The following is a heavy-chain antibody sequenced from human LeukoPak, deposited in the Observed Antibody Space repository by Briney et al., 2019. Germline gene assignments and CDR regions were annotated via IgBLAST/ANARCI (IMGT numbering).Heavy chain of an antibody. J-gene: IGHJ4*02. CDR3: AREGGPYRPLDY. Sequence: LRLSCAAFGFTFSSYEMNWVRQPPGKGLEWIGEVNLQGSTNYNPSLMGRVAISVDTSENHISLQLTSVTAADTAVYYCAREGGPYRPLDYSGQGTLVTVSS. CDR2: VNLQGST. CDR1: GFTFSSYE. V-gene: IGHV4-34*01.